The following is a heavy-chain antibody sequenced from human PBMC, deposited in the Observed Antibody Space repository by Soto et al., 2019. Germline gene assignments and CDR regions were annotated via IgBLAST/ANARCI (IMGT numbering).Heavy chain of an antibody. CDR3: ARGGYSYCYCFDY. V-gene: IGHV1-46*01. CDR1: GYTLTELS. CDR2: INPSGGST. D-gene: IGHD5-18*01. Sequence: ASVKVSCKVSGYTLTELSMHWVRQAPGQGLEWMGIINPSGGSTSYAQKFQGRVTMTRDTSTSTVYMELSSLRSEDTAVYYCARGGYSYCYCFDYWGQGTLVTVSS. J-gene: IGHJ4*02.